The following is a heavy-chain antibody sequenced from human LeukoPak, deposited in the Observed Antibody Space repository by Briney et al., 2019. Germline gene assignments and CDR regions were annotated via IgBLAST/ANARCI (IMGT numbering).Heavy chain of an antibody. Sequence: PGGSLRLSCAASGFALSSYGMHWVRQAPGKGLEWVAFIRYDGNNKYYADSVRGRFTISRDSSKNTLYLQMNSLRAEDTAVYYCAKDSLYSSYAFESPGSCAYWGQGTLVTISS. CDR3: AKDSLYSSYAFESPGSCAY. CDR1: GFALSSYG. J-gene: IGHJ4*02. V-gene: IGHV3-30*02. CDR2: IRYDGNNK. D-gene: IGHD4-11*01.